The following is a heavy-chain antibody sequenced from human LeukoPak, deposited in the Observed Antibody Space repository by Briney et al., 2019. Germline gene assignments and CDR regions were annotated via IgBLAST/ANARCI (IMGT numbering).Heavy chain of an antibody. V-gene: IGHV3-30*02. D-gene: IGHD6-19*01. CDR3: ARADGSGWPLNWFDP. CDR2: IRYDGSNK. Sequence: GGSLRLSCAVSGFTFSSYGMHWVRQAPGKGLEWVAFIRYDGSNKYYADSVKGRFTISRDNSKNTLYLQMNSLRAEDTAVYYCARADGSGWPLNWFDPWGQGTLVTVSS. J-gene: IGHJ5*02. CDR1: GFTFSSYG.